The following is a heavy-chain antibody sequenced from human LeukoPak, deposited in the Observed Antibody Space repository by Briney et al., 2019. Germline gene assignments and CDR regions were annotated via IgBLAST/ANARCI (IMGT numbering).Heavy chain of an antibody. J-gene: IGHJ4*02. D-gene: IGHD3-22*01. CDR3: AREGGDYYDSSGYYRGLLDY. Sequence: ASVKVSCKASGFTFTTYGFSWVRQAPGQGLEWLGWISAYNGNTNYAQKLQGRVTMTTGTSTSTAYMELSSLRSEDTAVYYCAREGGDYYDSSGYYRGLLDYWGQGTLVTVSS. CDR1: GFTFTTYG. V-gene: IGHV1-18*01. CDR2: ISAYNGNT.